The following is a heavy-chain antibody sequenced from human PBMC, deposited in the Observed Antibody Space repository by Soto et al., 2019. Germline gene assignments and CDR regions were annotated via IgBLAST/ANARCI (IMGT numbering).Heavy chain of an antibody. D-gene: IGHD2-15*01. J-gene: IGHJ6*02. Sequence: GGSLRLSCAASGFTFSNYAMHWVRQAPGKGLEWVAVISYDGSNKYYADSVKGRFTISRDNSTNTLYLQMNSLRAEDTAVYFCARDRALAYCSGGRCYSDYYYGMDVWGQGTTVTVSS. V-gene: IGHV3-30-3*01. CDR1: GFTFSNYA. CDR2: ISYDGSNK. CDR3: ARDRALAYCSGGRCYSDYYYGMDV.